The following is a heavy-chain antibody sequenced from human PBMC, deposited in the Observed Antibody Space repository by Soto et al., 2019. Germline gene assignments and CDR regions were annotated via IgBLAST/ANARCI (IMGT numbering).Heavy chain of an antibody. Sequence: ASVKVSCKASGYTFTSYDINWVRQATGQGLEWMGWMNPNSGNTGYAQKFQGRVTMTRNTSISTAYMELSSLRSEDTAVYYCARGPVAGTLYYYYYGMDVWGQGTTLTVSS. CDR2: MNPNSGNT. D-gene: IGHD6-19*01. CDR3: ARGPVAGTLYYYYYGMDV. CDR1: GYTFTSYD. J-gene: IGHJ6*02. V-gene: IGHV1-8*01.